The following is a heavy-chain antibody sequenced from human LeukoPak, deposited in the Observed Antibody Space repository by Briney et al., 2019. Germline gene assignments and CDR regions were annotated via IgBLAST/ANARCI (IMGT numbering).Heavy chain of an antibody. CDR1: GYSFTSYW. D-gene: IGHD5-18*01. V-gene: IGHV5-51*01. Sequence: GESLKISCMGSGYSFTSYWIGWVRQMPGKGLEWMGIIYPGDSDTRYSPSFQGQVTISADKSISTAYLQWSSLKASDTAMYYCARASSGYSYGPDFDYWGQGTLVTVSS. CDR3: ARASSGYSYGPDFDY. J-gene: IGHJ4*02. CDR2: IYPGDSDT.